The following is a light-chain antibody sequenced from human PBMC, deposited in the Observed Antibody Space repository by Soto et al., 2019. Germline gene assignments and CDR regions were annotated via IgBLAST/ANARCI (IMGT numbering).Light chain of an antibody. CDR3: SSYTSSNTPYV. Sequence: QSALTQPASVSGSPGQSITISCTGSSSDVGGYNFVSWYQHHPGKAPKLILYEVTTRPSVVSSRFSGSKSGNTASLTISGLQADDEANYYCSSYTSSNTPYVFGTGTKLTVL. CDR2: EVT. CDR1: SSDVGGYNF. V-gene: IGLV2-14*01. J-gene: IGLJ1*01.